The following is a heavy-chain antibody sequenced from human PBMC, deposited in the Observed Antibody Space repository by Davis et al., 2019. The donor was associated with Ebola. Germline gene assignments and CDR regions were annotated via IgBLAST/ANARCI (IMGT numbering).Heavy chain of an antibody. V-gene: IGHV3-48*02. CDR1: GFTVSSNY. Sequence: GESLKISCAASGFTVSSNYMNWVRQAPGKGLEWVSYISSSSSTIYYADSVKGRFTISRDNAKNSLYLQMNSLRDEDTAVYYCARTYYYGSGSYYHFDYWGQGTLVTVSS. CDR2: ISSSSSTI. CDR3: ARTYYYGSGSYYHFDY. J-gene: IGHJ4*02. D-gene: IGHD3-10*01.